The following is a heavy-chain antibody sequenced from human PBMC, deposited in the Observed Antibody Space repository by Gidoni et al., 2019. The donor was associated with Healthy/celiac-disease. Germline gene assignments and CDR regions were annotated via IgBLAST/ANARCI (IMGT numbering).Heavy chain of an antibody. V-gene: IGHV1-69*01. Sequence: SSVKVSCKASGGTFSSYAISWVRQAPGQGLEWMGGIIPIFGTANYAQKFQGRVTITADESTSTAYMELSSLRSEDTAVYYCARDLFVDSYARIQGYYYYGMDVWGQGTTVTVSS. CDR3: ARDLFVDSYARIQGYYYYGMDV. CDR1: GGTFSSYA. D-gene: IGHD5-18*01. J-gene: IGHJ6*02. CDR2: IIPIFGTA.